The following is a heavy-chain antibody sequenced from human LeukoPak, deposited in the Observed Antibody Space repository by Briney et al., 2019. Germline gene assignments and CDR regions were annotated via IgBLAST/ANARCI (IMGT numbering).Heavy chain of an antibody. CDR1: RGSISSGFYY. CDR3: AKDRRSGSHGDAFDI. J-gene: IGHJ3*02. Sequence: SETLSLTCTVSRGSISSGFYYWNWIRQPAGKGLEWIGRIFISGSTNYNPSLKSRVTVSVDTSKNQFSLKLTPVTAADTAVYYCAKDRRSGSHGDAFDIWGQGIMVTVSS. V-gene: IGHV4-61*02. D-gene: IGHD1-26*01. CDR2: IFISGST.